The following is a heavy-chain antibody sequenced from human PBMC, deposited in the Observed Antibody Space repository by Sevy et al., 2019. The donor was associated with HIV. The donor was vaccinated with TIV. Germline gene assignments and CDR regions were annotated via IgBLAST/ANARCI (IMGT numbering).Heavy chain of an antibody. CDR2: ISSSSGYI. Sequence: GGSLRLSCAASGFTFRTYNMNWVRLAPGKGLEWVSFISSSSGYIYYADSVKGRFTISRDNAKNSLYLQMNSLRAEDTAVYYCTRDKTILEGRYGMDVWGQWTTVTVSS. CDR3: TRDKTILEGRYGMDV. CDR1: GFTFRTYN. J-gene: IGHJ6*02. V-gene: IGHV3-21*01. D-gene: IGHD3-3*01.